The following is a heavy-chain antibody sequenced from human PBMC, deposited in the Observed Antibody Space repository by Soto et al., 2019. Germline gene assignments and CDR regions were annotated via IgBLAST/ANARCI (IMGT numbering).Heavy chain of an antibody. V-gene: IGHV3-23*01. CDR1: GFTFNNYA. D-gene: IGHD3-10*01. CDR3: AKGRGGSGSLTPRVDF. Sequence: EVQLLESGGGLVQPGGSLRLSCAASGFTFNNYAMTWVRQAPGKGLEWVSAISGGGDTTSYADSVKCRFTVSRDGSKTTLYLQMSSLRAEDTALYYCAKGRGGSGSLTPRVDFWGQGTPVTVSS. J-gene: IGHJ4*02. CDR2: ISGGGDTT.